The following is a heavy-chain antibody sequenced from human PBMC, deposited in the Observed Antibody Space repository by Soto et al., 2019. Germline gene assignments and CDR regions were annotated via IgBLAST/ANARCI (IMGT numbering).Heavy chain of an antibody. J-gene: IGHJ5*02. CDR2: ISSSSSYI. CDR1: GFSFSNYG. D-gene: IGHD2-2*01. CDR3: ARSDCTSTSCYVVWFDP. Sequence: EVQLVESGGGLVKPGGSLRLSCAASGFSFSNYGMNWVRQAPGKGLEWVSSISSSSSYISYADSVKGRFTISRDNAKNSVYLQMNSLRAEYTAVYYCARSDCTSTSCYVVWFDPWGQGTRVTVSS. V-gene: IGHV3-21*01.